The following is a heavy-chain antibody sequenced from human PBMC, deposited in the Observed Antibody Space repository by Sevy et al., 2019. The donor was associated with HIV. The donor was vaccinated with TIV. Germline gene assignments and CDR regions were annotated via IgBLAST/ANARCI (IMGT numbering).Heavy chain of an antibody. V-gene: IGHV3-23*01. D-gene: IGHD3-10*01. CDR1: GFAFSSYA. CDR3: GKDDEQAVLWCCESGGVRGTDYYYYMDV. CDR2: ISGSGGST. Sequence: GGSLRLSCAASGFAFSSYAMSWVRQAPGKGLEWVSAISGSGGSTYYADSVKGRFTISRDNSKNTLYLQMNSLRAEDTAVYYCGKDDEQAVLWCCESGGVRGTDYYYYMDVWGKGTTVTVSS. J-gene: IGHJ6*03.